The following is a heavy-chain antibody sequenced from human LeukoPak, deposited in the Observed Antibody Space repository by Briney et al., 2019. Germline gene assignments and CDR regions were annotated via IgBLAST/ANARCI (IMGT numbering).Heavy chain of an antibody. CDR2: SSSYNGNT. V-gene: IGHV1-18*01. J-gene: IGHJ4*02. Sequence: ASVKISCKASGYTFTTYGISWVRQAPGQRLVWSGWSSSYNGNTNYAQKLQSRVTMTTDTSTSTAYMELRSLRSDDTAVYYCARVDSIVGATTSDYWGQGTLVTVSS. CDR1: GYTFTTYG. CDR3: ARVDSIVGATTSDY. D-gene: IGHD1-26*01.